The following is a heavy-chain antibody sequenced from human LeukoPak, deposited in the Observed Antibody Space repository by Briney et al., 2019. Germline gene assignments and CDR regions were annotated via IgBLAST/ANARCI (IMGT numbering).Heavy chain of an antibody. D-gene: IGHD3-9*01. Sequence: SETLSLTCTVSGGSISSYYWSWIRQPPGKGLEWIGYICYSGSTDYNPSLKSRVTISVDTSKNQFSLKLSSVTAADTAVYYCARKGLLTGYFDYWGQGTLVTVSS. CDR3: ARKGLLTGYFDY. CDR2: ICYSGST. CDR1: GGSISSYY. V-gene: IGHV4-59*01. J-gene: IGHJ4*02.